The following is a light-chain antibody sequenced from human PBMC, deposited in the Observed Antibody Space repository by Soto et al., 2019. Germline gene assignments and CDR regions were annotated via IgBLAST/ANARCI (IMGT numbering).Light chain of an antibody. CDR2: AAS. J-gene: IGKJ5*01. CDR1: QNINNY. Sequence: DIQMTQCPSCLCASCGDRFTISCHASQNINNYLNWYQQKPGRDPNLLIYAASNLEAGAPSRFRGSGSGTDFTLTISSLQPEDIATYYCPPYENLPTFSKWNRLELK. CDR3: PPYENLPT. V-gene: IGKV1-33*01.